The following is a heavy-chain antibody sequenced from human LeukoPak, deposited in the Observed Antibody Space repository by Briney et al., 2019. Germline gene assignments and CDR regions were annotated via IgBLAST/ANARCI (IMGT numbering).Heavy chain of an antibody. CDR2: INPNSGGT. V-gene: IGHV1-2*04. J-gene: IGHJ6*04. CDR3: ARDSKRLKLGWQQLVHGHYYYYGMDV. CDR1: GYTFTGYY. D-gene: IGHD6-13*01. Sequence: GATVKVSCKASGYTFTGYYMHWVRQAPGQGLEWMGWINPNSGGTNYAQKFQGWVTMTRDTSISTAYMELSRLRSDDTAVYYCARDSKRLKLGWQQLVHGHYYYYGMDVWGKGTTVTVSS.